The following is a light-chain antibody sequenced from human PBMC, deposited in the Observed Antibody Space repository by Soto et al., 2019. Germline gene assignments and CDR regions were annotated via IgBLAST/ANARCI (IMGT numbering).Light chain of an antibody. J-gene: IGKJ1*01. CDR2: DAS. V-gene: IGKV3-15*01. CDR1: QSISSN. CDR3: QQYNNWLKWT. Sequence: EIVMTQSPATLSVSPGERATLSCRASQSISSNLAWYQQKPGQGPRLLIYDASTSATGIPARFSGSGSGTDFTLTISSLQSADFAVYYCQQYNNWLKWTFGQGTKVEIK.